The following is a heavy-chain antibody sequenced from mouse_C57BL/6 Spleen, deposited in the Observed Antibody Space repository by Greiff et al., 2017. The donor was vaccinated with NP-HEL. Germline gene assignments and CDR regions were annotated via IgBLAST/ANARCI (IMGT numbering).Heavy chain of an antibody. CDR1: GFTFTDYY. CDR3: ARYEVTTDAMDY. CDR2: IRNKANGYTT. D-gene: IGHD2-2*01. J-gene: IGHJ4*01. V-gene: IGHV7-3*01. Sequence: EVQRVESGGGLVQPGGSLSLSCAASGFTFTDYYMSWVRQPPGKALEWLGFIRNKANGYTTEYSASVKGRFTISRDNSQSILYLQMNALRAEDSATYYCARYEVTTDAMDYWGQGTSVTVSS.